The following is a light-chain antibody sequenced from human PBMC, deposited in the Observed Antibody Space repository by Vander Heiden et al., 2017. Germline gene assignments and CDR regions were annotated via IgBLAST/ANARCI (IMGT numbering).Light chain of an antibody. J-gene: IGKJ2*01. V-gene: IGKV4-1*01. CDR3: QQYYRSPKT. Sequence: DIVMIQSPASLVVSLGARATINCKSSQSVLYRSNNKNYLAWYQKKPGQPPKLLIYWASIREFGVPERFSGSWSGTDFTLTSRSLQAEDVAVYYCQQYYRSPKTFGQGTKLEIK. CDR1: QSVLYRSNNKNY. CDR2: WAS.